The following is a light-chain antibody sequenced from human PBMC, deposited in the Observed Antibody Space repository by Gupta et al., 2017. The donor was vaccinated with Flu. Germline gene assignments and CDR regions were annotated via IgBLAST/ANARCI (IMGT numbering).Light chain of an antibody. Sequence: RVMTQSPATLSVSPGERATLSCRASQSVSSSLAWYQQKPGQAPRLLIYGASTRATGIPARFSGSGSGTEFTLTISSLQSEDFAVYYCQQYKNWPLTFGPGTKVDIK. CDR1: QSVSSS. V-gene: IGKV3-15*01. J-gene: IGKJ3*01. CDR3: QQYKNWPLT. CDR2: GAS.